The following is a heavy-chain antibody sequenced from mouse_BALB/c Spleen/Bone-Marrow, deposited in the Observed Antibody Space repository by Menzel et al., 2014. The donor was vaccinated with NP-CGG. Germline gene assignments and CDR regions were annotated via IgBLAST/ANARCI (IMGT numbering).Heavy chain of an antibody. Sequence: EVHLVESGGDLVKSGGSLKLSCAASGFTFSTYGMSWVRQTPDKRPEWVAAISNGGIYTYYPDTVKGRFTISRDNAKNTLYLQMSILKSEDTAMYYCVRPYDYGTWFAYWGQGTLVTVSA. CDR2: ISNGGIYT. J-gene: IGHJ3*01. CDR1: GFTFSTYG. CDR3: VRPYDYGTWFAY. V-gene: IGHV5-6*01. D-gene: IGHD2-4*01.